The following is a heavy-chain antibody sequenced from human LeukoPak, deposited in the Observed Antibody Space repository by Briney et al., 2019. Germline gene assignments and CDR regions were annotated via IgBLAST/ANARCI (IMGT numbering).Heavy chain of an antibody. Sequence: SETLSLTCAVYGGSFSGYYWSWIRQPPGKGLEWIGEINHSRSTNYNPSLKSRVTISVDTSKNQFSLKLSSVTAADTAVYYCARGSRGHIVVVVAAGYYFDYWGQGTLVTVSS. CDR1: GGSFSGYY. J-gene: IGHJ4*02. CDR3: ARGSRGHIVVVVAAGYYFDY. V-gene: IGHV4-34*01. D-gene: IGHD2-15*01. CDR2: INHSRST.